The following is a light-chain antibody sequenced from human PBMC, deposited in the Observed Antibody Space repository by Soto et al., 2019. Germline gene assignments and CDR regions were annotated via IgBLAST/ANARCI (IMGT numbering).Light chain of an antibody. CDR2: GAS. J-gene: IGKJ2*01. Sequence: EIVLTQSPGTLSLSPGERATLSCRASQSVSSTYLAWYQQKPGQSPRLLIYGASSRATGIPDRSSGSGSGTDFTLTISRLEPEDFAVYYCQHYGNSPNPFGQGTKVDIK. CDR3: QHYGNSPNP. V-gene: IGKV3-20*01. CDR1: QSVSSTY.